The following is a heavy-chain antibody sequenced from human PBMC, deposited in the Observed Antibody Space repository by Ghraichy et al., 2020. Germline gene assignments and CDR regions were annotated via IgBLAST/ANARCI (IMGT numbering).Heavy chain of an antibody. CDR3: ARDSLREETDFDY. J-gene: IGHJ4*02. D-gene: IGHD3-10*01. CDR2: ISSSSSYI. Sequence: GGSLRLSCAASGFTFSSYSMNWVRQAPGKGLEWVSSISSSSSYIYYADSVKGRFTISRDNAKNSLYLQMNSLRAEDTAVYYCARDSLREETDFDYWGQGTLVTVSS. V-gene: IGHV3-21*01. CDR1: GFTFSSYS.